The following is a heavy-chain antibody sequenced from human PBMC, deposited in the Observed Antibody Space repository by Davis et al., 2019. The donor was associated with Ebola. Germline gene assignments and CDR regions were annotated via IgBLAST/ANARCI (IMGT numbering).Heavy chain of an antibody. J-gene: IGHJ6*02. D-gene: IGHD3-10*01. Sequence: PSETLSLTCTVSGGSISSSSYYWGWIRQPPGKGLEWIGSIYYSGSTYYNPSLKSRVTISVDTSKNQFSLKLSSVTAADTAVYYCARQETYYYGSGMRPSKGGMDVWGQGTTVTVSS. V-gene: IGHV4-39*01. CDR2: IYYSGST. CDR3: ARQETYYYGSGMRPSKGGMDV. CDR1: GGSISSSSYY.